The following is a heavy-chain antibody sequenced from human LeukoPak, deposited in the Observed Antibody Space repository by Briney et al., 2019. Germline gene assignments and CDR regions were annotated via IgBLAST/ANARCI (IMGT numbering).Heavy chain of an antibody. D-gene: IGHD2-15*01. CDR1: GGSISSSSYY. V-gene: IGHV4-39*07. Sequence: SETLSLTCTVSGGSISSSSYYWGWIRQPPGKGLEWIGSIYHSGSTYYNPSLKSRVTISVDTSKNQFSLKLSSVTAADTAVYYCAREDVVVVAATTNWFDPWGQGTLVTVSS. CDR2: IYHSGST. J-gene: IGHJ5*02. CDR3: AREDVVVVAATTNWFDP.